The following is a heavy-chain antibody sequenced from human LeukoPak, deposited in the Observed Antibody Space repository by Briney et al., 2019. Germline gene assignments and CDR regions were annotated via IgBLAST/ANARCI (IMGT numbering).Heavy chain of an antibody. CDR1: DASISSYY. CDR3: ARPYRSGWYGVFEM. D-gene: IGHD6-19*01. J-gene: IGHJ3*02. V-gene: IGHV4-59*08. CDR2: VSDSGRT. Sequence: SETLSLTCTVSDASISSYYWSWIRQPPGKGLEWIGCVSDSGRTNYNPSLKSRFTISVDTSKNQFSLKLTSVTAADTAVYYCARPYRSGWYGVFEMWGLGTMVTVSS.